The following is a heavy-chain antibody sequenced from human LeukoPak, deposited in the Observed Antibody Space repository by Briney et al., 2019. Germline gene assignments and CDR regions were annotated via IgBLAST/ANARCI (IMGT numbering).Heavy chain of an antibody. J-gene: IGHJ6*02. CDR3: ARRSHCTGDSCYPV. CDR1: GDSMTSSNHY. V-gene: IGHV4-39*01. Sequence: TSETLSLTCTVPGDSMTSSNHYWVWIRQPPGKGLEWIGSIYYGGSTYYNPSLKSRVTISQDTSKNQFSLKVNTVTAADTAVYHCARRSHCTGDSCYPVWGQGTTVTVSS. D-gene: IGHD2-15*01. CDR2: IYYGGST.